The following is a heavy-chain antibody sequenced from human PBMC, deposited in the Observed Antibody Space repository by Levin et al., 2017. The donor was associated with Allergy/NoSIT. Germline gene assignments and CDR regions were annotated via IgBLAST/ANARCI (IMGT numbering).Heavy chain of an antibody. D-gene: IGHD2-21*02. CDR1: GFAFSDFY. CDR3: ARVTRCGGDCYFLDY. Sequence: GGSLRLSCAASGFAFSDFYMTWIRRAPGKGLEWVSYISGSGSIIYYGDSVKGRFTISRDNAKNSLYLQMNSLRAEDTAVYYCARVTRCGGDCYFLDYWGQGALVTVSS. J-gene: IGHJ4*02. V-gene: IGHV3-11*01. CDR2: ISGSGSII.